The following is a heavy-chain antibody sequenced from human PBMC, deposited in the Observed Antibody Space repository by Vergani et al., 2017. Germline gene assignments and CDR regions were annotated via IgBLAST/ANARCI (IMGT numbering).Heavy chain of an antibody. CDR1: GDSITNCGFS. CDR2: IFPSGNS. V-gene: IGHV4-30-2*01. J-gene: IGHJ6*03. D-gene: IGHD1-26*01. CDR3: ARASLRALVGYYYYMDV. Sequence: QLQLQESGSGLVKPSQPLSLTCAVSGDSITNCGFSWNWLRQPPGKGAEWIGYIFPSGNSDYNPSLKNRVSISLDKSKNQFSLWVNSVTAADTAVYFCARASLRALVGYYYYMDVWGKGKTVVVSS.